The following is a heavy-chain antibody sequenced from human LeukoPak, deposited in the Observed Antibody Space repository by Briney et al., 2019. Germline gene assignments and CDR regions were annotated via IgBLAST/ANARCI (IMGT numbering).Heavy chain of an antibody. V-gene: IGHV4-61*01. D-gene: IGHD4-17*01. CDR1: GGSVSSGSYY. CDR3: ARGVLDGDYFDY. CDR2: IYYSGST. J-gene: IGHJ4*02. Sequence: SETLSLTCTVSGGSVSSGSYYRSWIRQPPGKGLEWIGYIYYSGSTNYNPSLKSRVTISVDTSKNQFSLKLSSVTAADTAVYYCARGVLDGDYFDYWGQGTLVTVSS.